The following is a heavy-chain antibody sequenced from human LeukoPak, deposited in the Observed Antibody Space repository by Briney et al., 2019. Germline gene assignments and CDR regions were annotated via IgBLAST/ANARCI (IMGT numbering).Heavy chain of an antibody. Sequence: GGSLRLSCAASGFTFSSYGMHWVRQAPGKGLEWVAVISYDGSNKYYAYSVKGRFTISRDNSKNTLYLQMNRLRAEDTAVYYCAKDSPRGYFDYWGQGTLVTVSS. D-gene: IGHD3-10*01. J-gene: IGHJ4*02. V-gene: IGHV3-30*18. CDR1: GFTFSSYG. CDR3: AKDSPRGYFDY. CDR2: ISYDGSNK.